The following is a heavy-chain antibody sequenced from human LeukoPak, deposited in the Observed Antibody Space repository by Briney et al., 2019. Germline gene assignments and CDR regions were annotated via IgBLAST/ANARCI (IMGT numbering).Heavy chain of an antibody. J-gene: IGHJ4*02. CDR1: GGSISDYY. CDR3: ARHDYGSGSYLDH. V-gene: IGHV4-59*08. D-gene: IGHD3-10*01. Sequence: SETLSLTCTVPGGSISDYYWSWIRQPPGKGLEWIGYISNSGSTNYNASLKSRVTVSVDTSMNQLSLRLTSVTAADTAAYYCARHDYGSGSYLDHWGQGTLVTVSS. CDR2: ISNSGST.